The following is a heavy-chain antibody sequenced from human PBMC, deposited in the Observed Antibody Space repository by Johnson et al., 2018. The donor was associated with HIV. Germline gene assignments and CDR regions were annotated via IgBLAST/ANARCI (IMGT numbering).Heavy chain of an antibody. V-gene: IGHV3-20*04. CDR3: AKDRALGWELIGAFDI. CDR1: GFSVRTNY. Sequence: EQLVESGGGLIQPGGSLRLSCAASGFSVRTNYMSWVRQAPGKGLEWVSGINWNGGSKGYADSVKGRFTISRDNAKNSLYLQMNSLTVEDTALYYCAKDRALGWELIGAFDIWGQGTMVTVSS. CDR2: INWNGGSK. J-gene: IGHJ3*02. D-gene: IGHD1-26*01.